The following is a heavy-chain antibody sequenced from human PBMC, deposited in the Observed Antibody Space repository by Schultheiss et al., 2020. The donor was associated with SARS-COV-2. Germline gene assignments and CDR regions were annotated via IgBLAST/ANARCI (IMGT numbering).Heavy chain of an antibody. Sequence: SVKVSCKASGGTFSSYTISWVRQAPGQGLEWMGRIIPILGIANYAQKFQGRVTITADKSTSTAYMELSSLRSEDTAVYYCARPSRSGRTANGAFDIWGQGTMVTVSS. CDR2: IIPILGIA. CDR3: ARPSRSGRTANGAFDI. D-gene: IGHD2-21*02. V-gene: IGHV1-69*02. J-gene: IGHJ3*02. CDR1: GGTFSSYT.